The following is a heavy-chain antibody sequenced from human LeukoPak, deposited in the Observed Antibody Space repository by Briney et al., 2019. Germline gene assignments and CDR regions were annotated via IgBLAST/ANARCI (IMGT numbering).Heavy chain of an antibody. V-gene: IGHV1-2*02. CDR2: INPNSGGT. D-gene: IGHD3-16*01. CDR3: ARVPPLYDYVWGSYFGFDY. CDR1: GYTFTGYY. Sequence: ASVKVSCKASGYTFTGYYMHWVRQAPGQGLEWMGWINPNSGGTNYAQKFQGRVTMTRDTSISTAYMELSRLRSDDTAVYYCARVPPLYDYVWGSYFGFDYWGQGTLVTVSS. J-gene: IGHJ4*02.